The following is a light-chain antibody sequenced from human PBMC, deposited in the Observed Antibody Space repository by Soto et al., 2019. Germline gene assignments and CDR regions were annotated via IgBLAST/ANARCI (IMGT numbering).Light chain of an antibody. CDR3: QQANSFPRT. Sequence: EIVLTQSPGTLSLSPGERATLSCRASHIVSSSYLAWYQQKPGQAPRLLIYGASSLQSGVPSRFSGSGSGTDFTLTISSLQPEDFATYYCQQANSFPRTFGQGTKLEIK. CDR2: GAS. J-gene: IGKJ2*01. V-gene: IGKV3-20*01. CDR1: HIVSSSY.